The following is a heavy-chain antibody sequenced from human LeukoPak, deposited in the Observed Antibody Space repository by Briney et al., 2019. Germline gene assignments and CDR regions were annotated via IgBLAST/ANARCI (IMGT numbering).Heavy chain of an antibody. V-gene: IGHV4-34*01. D-gene: IGHD3-10*01. Sequence: SETLSLTCAVYGGSFSGYYWSWIRQPPGKGLEWIGEINHSGSTNYNPSLKSRVTISVDTSKNQFSLKLSSVTAADTAVYYCARVEYYGSGSYYRAAFDIWGQGTMVTVSS. CDR2: INHSGST. CDR3: ARVEYYGSGSYYRAAFDI. CDR1: GGSFSGYY. J-gene: IGHJ3*02.